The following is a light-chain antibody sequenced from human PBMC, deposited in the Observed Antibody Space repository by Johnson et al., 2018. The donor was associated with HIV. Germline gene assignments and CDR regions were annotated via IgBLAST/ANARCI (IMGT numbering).Light chain of an antibody. CDR3: GTWDSSLSFYV. J-gene: IGLJ1*01. V-gene: IGLV1-51*01. Sequence: QSVLTQPPSVSAAPGQKVTISCSGSSSNIGNNYVSWYQQLPGTAPKLLIYDNNKRPSGIPDRFSGSKSGTSATLGITGLQTWDEADYYCGTWDSSLSFYVFGTGTKVPVL. CDR2: DNN. CDR1: SSNIGNNY.